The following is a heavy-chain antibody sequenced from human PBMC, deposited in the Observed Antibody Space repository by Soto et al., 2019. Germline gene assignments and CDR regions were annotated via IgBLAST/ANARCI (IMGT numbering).Heavy chain of an antibody. CDR2: IRSKANSYAT. D-gene: IGHD3-9*01. J-gene: IGHJ5*02. CDR3: ARDKPYYDILTGYPWFDP. V-gene: IGHV3-73*01. CDR1: GFTFSGSA. Sequence: GGSLRLSCAASGFTFSGSAMHWVRQASGKGLEWVGRIRSKANSYATAYAASVKGRFTISRDDSKNTAYLQMNSLKTEDTAVYYCARDKPYYDILTGYPWFDPWGQGTLVTVSS.